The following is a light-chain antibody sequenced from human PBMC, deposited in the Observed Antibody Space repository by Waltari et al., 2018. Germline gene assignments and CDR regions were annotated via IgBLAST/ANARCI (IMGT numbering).Light chain of an antibody. CDR2: AAF. CDR3: QQYDQWPPAT. Sequence: IMMTQSPATLSVSPGERATLSCRASQSVSSNLVWYQQKPGQAPRLLIYAAFTRATGVPDRFSGGGSGTHFTLTIRSLQSGDFAVYYCQQYDQWPPATLGHGTRVEIK. J-gene: IGKJ1*01. V-gene: IGKV3-15*01. CDR1: QSVSSN.